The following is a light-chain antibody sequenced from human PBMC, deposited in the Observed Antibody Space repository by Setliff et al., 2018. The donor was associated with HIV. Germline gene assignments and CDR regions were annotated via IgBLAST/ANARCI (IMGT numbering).Light chain of an antibody. CDR1: NIANEG. Sequence: SYEMTQPPSVSVAPGKTATINCGGNNIANEGVHWYQQKPGQPPLLVIYFDTERPSGIPERFSGSISGNTATLTISGVEAGDEADYYCQGGDSRNNQGVFGTGTKVTVL. J-gene: IGLJ1*01. CDR2: FDT. CDR3: QGGDSRNNQGV. V-gene: IGLV3-21*01.